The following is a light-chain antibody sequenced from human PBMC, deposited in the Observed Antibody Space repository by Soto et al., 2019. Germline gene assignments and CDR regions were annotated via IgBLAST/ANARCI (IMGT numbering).Light chain of an antibody. V-gene: IGKV1-5*03. J-gene: IGKJ1*01. CDR1: QSISSW. CDR3: QQYNSYWT. CDR2: KAS. Sequence: DIRMTQSAATLSASLGDRVTITCRASQSISSWLAWYQQKPGKAPKLLIYKASSLESGVPSRFSGSASGTEFTLTISSLQPDDFATYYCQQYNSYWTFGQGTKVDIK.